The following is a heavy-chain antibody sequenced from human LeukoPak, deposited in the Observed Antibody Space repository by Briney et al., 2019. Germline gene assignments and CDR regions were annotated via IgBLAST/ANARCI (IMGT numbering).Heavy chain of an antibody. Sequence: AASVKVSCKASGYTFTGYYMHWVRQAPGQGLEWMGWVNPNSGGTNYAQNFQGRVTMTRDTSISTAYMELSRLRSDDTAVYYCAGVKQNTAMASFDYWGQGTLVTVSS. CDR1: GYTFTGYY. J-gene: IGHJ4*02. V-gene: IGHV1-2*02. CDR2: VNPNSGGT. D-gene: IGHD5-18*01. CDR3: AGVKQNTAMASFDY.